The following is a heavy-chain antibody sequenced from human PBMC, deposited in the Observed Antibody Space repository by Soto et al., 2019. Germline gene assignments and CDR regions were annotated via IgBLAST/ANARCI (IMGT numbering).Heavy chain of an antibody. J-gene: IGHJ6*02. D-gene: IGHD2-2*01. CDR3: ARYHLPAAISDYYYGMDV. CDR1: GYTFTSYG. V-gene: IGHV1-18*01. CDR2: ISAYNGNT. Sequence: ASVKVSCKASGYTFTSYGISWVRQAPGQGLEWMGWISAYNGNTNYAQKLQGRVTMTTDTSTSTAYMELRSLRSDDTAVYYCARYHLPAAISDYYYGMDVWGQGTTVTVSS.